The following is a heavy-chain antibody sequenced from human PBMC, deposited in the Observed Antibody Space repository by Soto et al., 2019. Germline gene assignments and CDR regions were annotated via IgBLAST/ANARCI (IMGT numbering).Heavy chain of an antibody. CDR2: IWHDGTNK. Sequence: QVQLVESGGGVVQPGRSLRLSCGASGFSFSTYGMHWVRQAPGKGLEWVAVIWHDGTNKYYGDSVKGRFTISRDNSKNTLYLQMDSLRAEDTAVYYCAKDGTDWGRDFDCWGQGALVTVSS. J-gene: IGHJ4*02. CDR3: AKDGTDWGRDFDC. V-gene: IGHV3-33*06. CDR1: GFSFSTYG. D-gene: IGHD7-27*01.